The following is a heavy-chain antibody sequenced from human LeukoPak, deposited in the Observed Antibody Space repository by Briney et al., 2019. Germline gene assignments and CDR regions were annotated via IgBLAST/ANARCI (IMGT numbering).Heavy chain of an antibody. D-gene: IGHD3-9*01. Sequence: SETLPLTCTVSGGSISSYYWSWIRQPPGKGLEWIGYIYYSGSTNYNPSLKSRVTISVDTSKNQFSLKLSSVTAADTAVYYCARARRVLRYFDWLSPGWFDPWGQGTLVTVSS. V-gene: IGHV4-59*01. CDR2: IYYSGST. CDR1: GGSISSYY. J-gene: IGHJ5*02. CDR3: ARARRVLRYFDWLSPGWFDP.